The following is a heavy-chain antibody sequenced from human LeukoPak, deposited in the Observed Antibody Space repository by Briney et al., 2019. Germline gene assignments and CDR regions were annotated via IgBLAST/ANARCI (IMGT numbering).Heavy chain of an antibody. CDR3: ARLSADSSSSRGFDY. Sequence: SETLSLTCTVSGASISSYYWTWIRQPAGKGLEWVGRIYTSGSTNYNPSLKSRVAMSVDTSKNQFSLKLSSVTAADTAVYYCARLSADSSSSRGFDYWGQGTLVTVSS. V-gene: IGHV4-4*07. CDR1: GASISSYY. J-gene: IGHJ4*02. D-gene: IGHD2-2*01. CDR2: IYTSGST.